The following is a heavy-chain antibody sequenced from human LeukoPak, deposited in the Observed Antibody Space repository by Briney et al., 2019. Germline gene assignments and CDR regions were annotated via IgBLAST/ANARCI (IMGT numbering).Heavy chain of an antibody. Sequence: GGSLRLSCAASGFTFSSYSMNWVRQAPGKGLEWVSYISSSSSTIYYADSVKGRFTISRDNSKNTLYLQMNSLRAEDTAVDYCAKGTLNYYDSSGYPEYFQHWGQGTLVTVSS. CDR1: GFTFSSYS. D-gene: IGHD3-22*01. CDR3: AKGTLNYYDSSGYPEYFQH. J-gene: IGHJ1*01. CDR2: ISSSSSTI. V-gene: IGHV3-48*01.